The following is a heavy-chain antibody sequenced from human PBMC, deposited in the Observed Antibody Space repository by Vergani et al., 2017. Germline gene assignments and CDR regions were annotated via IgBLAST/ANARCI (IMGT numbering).Heavy chain of an antibody. CDR2: INDDEKEK. J-gene: IGHJ4*02. D-gene: IGHD2/OR15-2a*01. CDR3: AKLDYFRPDI. Sequence: EVQLVESGGGLVKPGGSLRLSCVASGFTFSHYSMNWVRQAPGKGLEWVANINDDEKEKYYVDSMKGRFTVSRDNARNFLFLQMNSLRVEDTAVYYCAKLDYFRPDIWGQGALVTVSS. CDR1: GFTFSHYS. V-gene: IGHV3-7*01.